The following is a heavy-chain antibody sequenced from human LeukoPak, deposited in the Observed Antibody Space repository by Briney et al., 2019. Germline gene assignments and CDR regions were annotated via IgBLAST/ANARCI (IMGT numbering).Heavy chain of an antibody. D-gene: IGHD3-22*01. V-gene: IGHV3-21*01. J-gene: IGHJ4*02. CDR2: ISSSSSYI. CDR3: ARMGPYYDSSGYLFDY. Sequence: ETMSLTCAVYGGSFSGYYWSWIRQPPGKGLEWVSSISSSSSYIYYADSVKGRFTISRDNAKNSLYLQMNSLRAEDTAVYYCARMGPYYDSSGYLFDYWGQGTLVTVSS. CDR1: GGSFSGYY.